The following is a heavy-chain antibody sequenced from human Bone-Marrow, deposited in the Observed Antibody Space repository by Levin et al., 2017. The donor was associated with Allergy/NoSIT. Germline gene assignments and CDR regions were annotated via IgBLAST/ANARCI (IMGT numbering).Heavy chain of an antibody. Sequence: SQTLSLTCTVSCESVCSSGFYWTWIRQYPGKGLEWIGHIYYPGNTSYNPSLKSRVSISEDRSKNQFSLKLDSVTAADTAVYYCARESVYYGSGSWIDCWGQGTLVTVSS. CDR2: IYYPGNT. V-gene: IGHV4-31*02. D-gene: IGHD3-10*01. CDR3: ARESVYYGSGSWIDC. CDR1: CESVCSSGFY. J-gene: IGHJ4*02.